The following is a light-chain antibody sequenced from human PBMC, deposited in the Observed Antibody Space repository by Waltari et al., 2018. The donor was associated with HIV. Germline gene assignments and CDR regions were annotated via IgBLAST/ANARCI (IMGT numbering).Light chain of an antibody. CDR3: CSYVGSNVWV. CDR1: SSDVGTSNL. Sequence: QSVLTQPASVSGSPGQSITISCTGTSSDVGTSNLVSWYQQHPGKAPKLIIYEVTKRPSGVSNRFSGSKSGNTVSLTISGLQAEDEADYYCCSYVGSNVWVFGGGTKLTVL. CDR2: EVT. V-gene: IGLV2-23*02. J-gene: IGLJ3*02.